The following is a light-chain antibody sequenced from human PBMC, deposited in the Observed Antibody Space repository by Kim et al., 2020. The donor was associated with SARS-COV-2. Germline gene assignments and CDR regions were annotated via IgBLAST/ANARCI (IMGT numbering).Light chain of an antibody. V-gene: IGLV3-19*01. CDR2: DKN. Sequence: SSELTQDPAVSVALGQTVRITCQGDSLRSYYANWYQQKPGQAPVLVMYDKNNRPSGIPDRFSGSNSGNTASLTITGAQAADEADYYCASRDRESTSNHDVFGSGTKVTVL. CDR1: SLRSYY. CDR3: ASRDRESTSNHDV. J-gene: IGLJ1*01.